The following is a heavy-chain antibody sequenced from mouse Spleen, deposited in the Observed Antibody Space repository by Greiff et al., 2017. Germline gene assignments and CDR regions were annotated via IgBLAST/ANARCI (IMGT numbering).Heavy chain of an antibody. J-gene: IGHJ3*01. Sequence: VQLQESGPELVKPGASVKISCKASGYAFSSSWMNWVKQRPGKGLEWIGRIYPGDGDTNYNGKFKGKATLTADKSSSTAYMQLSSLTSEDSAVYFCAREGPPRDWFAYWGQRTLVTVSA. CDR2: IYPGDGDT. D-gene: IGHD3-3*01. V-gene: IGHV1-82*01. CDR3: AREGPPRDWFAY. CDR1: GYAFSSSW.